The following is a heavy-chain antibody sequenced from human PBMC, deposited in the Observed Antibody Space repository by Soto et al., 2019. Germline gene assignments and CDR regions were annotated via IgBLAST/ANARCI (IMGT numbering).Heavy chain of an antibody. CDR3: ARDLNYFESRLVNPDTPPA. D-gene: IGHD3-9*01. CDR2: INPSGGST. Sequence: ASVKGSCKASGYTFTSYYMHWVRQAPGQGLEWMGIINPSGGSTSYAQKFQGRVTMTRDTSTSTVYMELSSLRSEDTAVYYCARDLNYFESRLVNPDTPPAWGQGTLVTVSS. CDR1: GYTFTSYY. V-gene: IGHV1-46*03. J-gene: IGHJ5*02.